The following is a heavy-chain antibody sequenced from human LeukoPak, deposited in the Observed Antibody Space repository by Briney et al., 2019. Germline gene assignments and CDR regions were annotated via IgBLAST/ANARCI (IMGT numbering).Heavy chain of an antibody. CDR1: GGSISSYY. CDR2: ISYSGST. J-gene: IGHJ4*02. Sequence: SETLSLTCTVSGGSISSYYWSWIRQPPGKGLEWIGYISYSGSTNYNPSLKSRVTMSVDTSKHQFSLKLSAVTAADTAVYYCARGPHKFDYWGQGSLVTVSS. V-gene: IGHV4-59*01. CDR3: ARGPHKFDY.